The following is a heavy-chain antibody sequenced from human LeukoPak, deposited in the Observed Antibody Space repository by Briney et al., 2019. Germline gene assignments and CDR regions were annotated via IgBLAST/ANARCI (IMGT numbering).Heavy chain of an antibody. J-gene: IGHJ4*02. CDR3: ARDISFNSLDY. V-gene: IGHV3-33*01. CDR2: IWYDGSKK. CDR1: GFTFSSHG. Sequence: QPGGSLRLSCAASGFTFSSHGFYWVRQAPGKGLEWVAVIWYDGSKKYYADSVKGRSTISRDNSKNTLYLEMNSLRAEDTAVYYCARDISFNSLDYWGQGTLVTVSS. D-gene: IGHD3-16*01.